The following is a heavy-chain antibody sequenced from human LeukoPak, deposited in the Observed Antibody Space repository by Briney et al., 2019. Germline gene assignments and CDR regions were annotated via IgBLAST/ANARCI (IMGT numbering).Heavy chain of an antibody. V-gene: IGHV3-23*01. Sequence: GGSLRLSCAASGFRFSSYAMSWVRQAPGKGLEWVSAITDGGGDTYYADSVKGRFTISRDNSGNTLSLQMNSLRVEDTAVYYCVKGSSGGRPYYFHDWGQGTLVTVSS. J-gene: IGHJ4*02. CDR1: GFRFSSYA. CDR3: VKGSSGGRPYYFHD. D-gene: IGHD3-16*01. CDR2: ITDGGGDT.